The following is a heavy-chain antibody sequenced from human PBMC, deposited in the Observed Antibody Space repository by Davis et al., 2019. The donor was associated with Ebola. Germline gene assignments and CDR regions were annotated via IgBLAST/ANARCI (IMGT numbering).Heavy chain of an antibody. V-gene: IGHV4-59*01. CDR3: ARGLGGGYSYGFDYYYYYRDV. CDR1: GGSISSYY. Sequence: PSETLSLTCTVSGGSISSYYWNWIRQPPGKGLEWIGYIYYSGSTNYNPSLKSRVTISVDTSKNQFSLKLSSVTAADTAVYYCARGLGGGYSYGFDYYYYYRDVWGKGTTVTVSS. CDR2: IYYSGST. D-gene: IGHD5-18*01. J-gene: IGHJ6*03.